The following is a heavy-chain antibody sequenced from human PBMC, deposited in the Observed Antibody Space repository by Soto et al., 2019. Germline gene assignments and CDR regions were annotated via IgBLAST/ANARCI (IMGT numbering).Heavy chain of an antibody. J-gene: IGHJ5*02. CDR3: ARASVVVAASHWFDP. V-gene: IGHV4-59*01. D-gene: IGHD2-15*01. CDR1: GGSISSYY. CDR2: IYYSGST. Sequence: LETLSLTCTVSGGSISSYYWSWIRQPPGKGLEWIGYIYYSGSTNYNPSLKSRVTISVDTSKNQFSLKLSSVTAADTAVYYCARASVVVAASHWFDPWGQGTLVTVSS.